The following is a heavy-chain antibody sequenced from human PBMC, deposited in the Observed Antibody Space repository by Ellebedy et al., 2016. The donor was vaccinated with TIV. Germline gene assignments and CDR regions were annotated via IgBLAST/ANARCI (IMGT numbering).Heavy chain of an antibody. CDR3: AKVLFAFGEFESPFDP. D-gene: IGHD3-10*01. CDR1: GFTFPSYG. J-gene: IGHJ5*02. V-gene: IGHV3-30*02. CDR2: IRYDGSDK. Sequence: PGGSLRLSCAASGFTFPSYGMHWVRQAPGKGLEWVTFIRYDGSDKYYANSVKGRSTVSRDNSKNTLTLQMNSLRPEDTAVYYCAKVLFAFGEFESPFDPWGQGTLVTVSS.